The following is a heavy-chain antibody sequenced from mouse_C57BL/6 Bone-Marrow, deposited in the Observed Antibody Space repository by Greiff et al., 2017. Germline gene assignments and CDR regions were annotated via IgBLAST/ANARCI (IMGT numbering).Heavy chain of an antibody. CDR1: GFTFSSYA. D-gene: IGHD1-1*01. V-gene: IGHV5-4*01. J-gene: IGHJ2*01. CDR3: ARGDYYGSNYFDY. Sequence: EVQLVESGGGLVKPGGSLKLSCAASGFTFSSYAMSWVRQTPETRLEWVATISDGGSYTYYPDNVKGRFTISRDNAKNNLYLQMSHLKSEDTAMYYCARGDYYGSNYFDYWGQGTTLTVSS. CDR2: ISDGGSYT.